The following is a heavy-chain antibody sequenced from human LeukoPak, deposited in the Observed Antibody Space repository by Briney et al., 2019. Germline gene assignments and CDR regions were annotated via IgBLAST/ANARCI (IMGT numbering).Heavy chain of an antibody. Sequence: GGSLRLSCATSGFTFSTYSMNWVRQAPGKGLEWVSSISSSRSHIFYADSVKGRFSISRDNAKKSLYLQMNSLRAEDTAVYYCARDLRNYYDTSGYYPNTFDDWGQGTLVTVSS. CDR2: ISSSRSHI. D-gene: IGHD3-22*01. V-gene: IGHV3-21*01. CDR1: GFTFSTYS. CDR3: ARDLRNYYDTSGYYPNTFDD. J-gene: IGHJ4*02.